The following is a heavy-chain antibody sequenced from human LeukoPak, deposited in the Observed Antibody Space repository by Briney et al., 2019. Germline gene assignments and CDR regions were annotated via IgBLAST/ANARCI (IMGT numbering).Heavy chain of an antibody. CDR2: INPSGGST. CDR1: GYTFTSYY. Sequence: GASVKVSCKASGYTFTSYYMHWVRQAPGQGLEWMGIINPSGGSTSYAQKFRGRVTMTRDTSTSTVYMELSSLRSEDTAVYYCARAYGSGSYYNINWFDPWGQGTLVTVSS. V-gene: IGHV1-46*01. CDR3: ARAYGSGSYYNINWFDP. D-gene: IGHD3-10*01. J-gene: IGHJ5*02.